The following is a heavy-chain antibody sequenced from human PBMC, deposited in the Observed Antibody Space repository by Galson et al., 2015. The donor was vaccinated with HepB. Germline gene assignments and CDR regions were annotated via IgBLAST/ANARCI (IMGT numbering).Heavy chain of an antibody. J-gene: IGHJ4*02. D-gene: IGHD2-15*01. CDR2: ISAYNGNT. V-gene: IGHV1-18*01. CDR3: ARDWAYCSGGSCYSEGIDY. CDR1: GYTFTSYG. Sequence: SVKVSCKASGYTFTSYGISWVRQAPGQGLEWMGWISAYNGNTNYAQKLQGRVTMTTDTSTSTAYMELRSLRSDDTAVYYCARDWAYCSGGSCYSEGIDYWGQGTLVTVSS.